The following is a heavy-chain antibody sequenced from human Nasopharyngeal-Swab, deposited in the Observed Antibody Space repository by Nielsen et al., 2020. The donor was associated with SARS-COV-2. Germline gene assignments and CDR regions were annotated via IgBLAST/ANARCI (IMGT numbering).Heavy chain of an antibody. D-gene: IGHD6-13*01. CDR2: ISWNSGSI. V-gene: IGHV3-9*01. Sequence: SLKISCAASGFTFDDYAMHWVRQAPGKGLEWVSGISWNSGSIGYADSVKGRFTISRDNAKNSLYLQMDGLRAEGTALYYCAKDKGRSSSWYDYWGQGTLVTVSS. CDR1: GFTFDDYA. J-gene: IGHJ4*02. CDR3: AKDKGRSSSWYDY.